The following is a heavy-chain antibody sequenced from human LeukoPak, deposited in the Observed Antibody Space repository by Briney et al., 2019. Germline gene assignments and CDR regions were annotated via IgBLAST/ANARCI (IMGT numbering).Heavy chain of an antibody. Sequence: SETLSLTFTVSGGSISSYYWSWIRQPPGKGLEWIGYIYYSGSTNYNPSLKSRVTISVDTSKNQFSLKLSSVTAADTAVYYCARRGPYSSGWAIDFDYWGQGTLVTVSS. D-gene: IGHD6-19*01. V-gene: IGHV4-59*08. CDR2: IYYSGST. CDR1: GGSISSYY. J-gene: IGHJ4*02. CDR3: ARRGPYSSGWAIDFDY.